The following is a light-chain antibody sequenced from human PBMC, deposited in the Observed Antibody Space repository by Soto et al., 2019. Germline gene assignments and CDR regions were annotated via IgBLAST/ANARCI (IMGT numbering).Light chain of an antibody. J-gene: IGKJ1*01. V-gene: IGKV1-5*01. CDR3: QQYASYSPT. CDR2: DAS. Sequence: DIQMTQSPSTLSASVGGRVAITCRASQSINNWLAWYQLKPGKAPKLLIYDASTLESGVPSRFSGSGSGTEFTLTISSLQPDDFATYYCQQYASYSPTFGQGTKVDIK. CDR1: QSINNW.